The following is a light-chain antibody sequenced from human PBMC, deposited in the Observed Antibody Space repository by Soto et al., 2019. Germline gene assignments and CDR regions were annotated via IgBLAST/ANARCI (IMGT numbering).Light chain of an antibody. V-gene: IGKV3-15*01. J-gene: IGKJ1*01. Sequence: EIVMTQSPATLSVSPGERATLSCRASKSVSRNLAWYQQKPGQAPRLLIYGASTRATGIPARFSGSGSGTEFTLTISSLQSEDFAVYSCQQYNNWPPWTFGQGTKVEIK. CDR3: QQYNNWPPWT. CDR2: GAS. CDR1: KSVSRN.